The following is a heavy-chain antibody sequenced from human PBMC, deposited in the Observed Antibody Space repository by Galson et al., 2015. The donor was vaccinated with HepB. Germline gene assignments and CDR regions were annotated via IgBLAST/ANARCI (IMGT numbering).Heavy chain of an antibody. CDR2: INPSGGST. V-gene: IGHV1-46*04. J-gene: IGHJ4*02. Sequence: SVKVSCKASGYTFTSYYMHWVRQAPGQGLEWMGIINPSGGSTSYAQKLQGRVTMTRDTSTSTVYMELSSLRSEDTAVYYCARDFMVRGVIIAQLGYWGQGTLVTVSS. D-gene: IGHD3-10*01. CDR3: ARDFMVRGVIIAQLGY. CDR1: GYTFTSYY.